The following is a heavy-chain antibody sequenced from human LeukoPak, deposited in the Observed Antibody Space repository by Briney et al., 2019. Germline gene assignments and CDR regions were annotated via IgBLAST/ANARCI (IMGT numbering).Heavy chain of an antibody. D-gene: IGHD6-19*01. Sequence: PSETLSLTCAVYGGSLSGYYWSWIRQPPGRGLEWIGEINQSGSTNYNPSLKSRVTISVDTSKNQLSLKLSSMTAADTAVYYCARQWLVSPLFDYWGQGTLVTVSS. CDR2: INQSGST. CDR3: ARQWLVSPLFDY. J-gene: IGHJ4*02. CDR1: GGSLSGYY. V-gene: IGHV4-34*01.